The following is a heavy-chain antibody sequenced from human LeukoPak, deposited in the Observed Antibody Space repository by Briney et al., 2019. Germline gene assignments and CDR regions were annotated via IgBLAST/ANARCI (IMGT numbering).Heavy chain of an antibody. J-gene: IGHJ6*03. D-gene: IGHD3-22*01. CDR3: AKDGGGYYPSYYYYMDV. Sequence: GGSLRHSCAASGFTFSSYGMHWVRQAPGKGLEWVAFIRYDGSNKYYADSVKGRFTISRDNSKNTLYLQMNSLRAEDTAVYYCAKDGGGYYPSYYYYMDVWGKGTTVTISS. V-gene: IGHV3-30*02. CDR2: IRYDGSNK. CDR1: GFTFSSYG.